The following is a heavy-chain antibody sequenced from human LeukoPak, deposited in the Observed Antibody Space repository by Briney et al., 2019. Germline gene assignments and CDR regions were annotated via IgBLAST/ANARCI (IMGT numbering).Heavy chain of an antibody. CDR2: IDSYGST. D-gene: IGHD5-18*01. CDR3: RVADTYNYDMDV. Sequence: SETLSLTCIVFGGSIRSTTYYWGWIRQPPGTGLEWIGSIDSYGSTYYNASLKSRVTISVDTSKNQFSLKLSSVTAAATAVYYCRVADTYNYDMDVWGKGTTVTVSS. V-gene: IGHV4-39*07. CDR1: GGSIRSTTYY. J-gene: IGHJ6*03.